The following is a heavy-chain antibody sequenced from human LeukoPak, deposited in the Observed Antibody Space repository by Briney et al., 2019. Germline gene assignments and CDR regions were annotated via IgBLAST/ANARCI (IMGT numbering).Heavy chain of an antibody. Sequence: KVGESLKISCKGSGYSFTSYWIGWVRQMPGKGLEWMGIIYPGDSDTRYSPSFQGQVTISADKSISTAYLQWSSLKASDTAMYYCARHDAVPTKDYYYYGMDVWGQGTTVTVPS. D-gene: IGHD6-19*01. J-gene: IGHJ6*02. CDR1: GYSFTSYW. CDR3: ARHDAVPTKDYYYYGMDV. V-gene: IGHV5-51*01. CDR2: IYPGDSDT.